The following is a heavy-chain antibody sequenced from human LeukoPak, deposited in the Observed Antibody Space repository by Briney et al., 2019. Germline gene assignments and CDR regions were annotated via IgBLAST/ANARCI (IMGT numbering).Heavy chain of an antibody. J-gene: IGHJ4*02. Sequence: GGSLRLSCAVSGFTFSSYAVSWVRQAPGKGLECVSIISSGGGIIYYADSGQGRLTISRDNSKNTVYLQMNSLRAEDTAVYYCATAPYCSGGSCYSGDLYFDYWGQGTLVTVSS. V-gene: IGHV3-23*01. CDR2: ISSGGGII. CDR1: GFTFSSYA. CDR3: ATAPYCSGGSCYSGDLYFDY. D-gene: IGHD2-15*01.